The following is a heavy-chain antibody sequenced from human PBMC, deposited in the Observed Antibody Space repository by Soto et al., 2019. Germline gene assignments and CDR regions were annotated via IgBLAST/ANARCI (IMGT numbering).Heavy chain of an antibody. CDR3: ARYIYTHQLMWYCDL. Sequence: QVQLVESGGGLVRPGGSLRLSCAAFGLSFSDDYMSWIRQAPGKGPEWISYISSSGTTIYYADSVKGRFTISGHKAQNSLYVQMNSLRAEDTAVYYSARYIYTHQLMWYCDLWGRGALGTVSS. J-gene: IGHJ2*01. CDR1: GLSFSDDY. V-gene: IGHV3-11*01. CDR2: ISSSGTTI. D-gene: IGHD1-1*01.